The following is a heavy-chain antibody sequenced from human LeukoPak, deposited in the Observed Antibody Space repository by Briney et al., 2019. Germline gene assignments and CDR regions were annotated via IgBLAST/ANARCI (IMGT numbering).Heavy chain of an antibody. CDR2: IYYSGST. CDR1: GGSISSYY. Sequence: SETLSLTCTVSGGSISSYYWSWIRQPPGKGLEWIGYIYYSGSTNYNPSLKSRVTISVDTSKNQFSLKLSSVTAADTAVYYCARDPQSGWYYYFDYWGQGTLVTVSS. D-gene: IGHD6-19*01. CDR3: ARDPQSGWYYYFDY. J-gene: IGHJ4*02. V-gene: IGHV4-59*01.